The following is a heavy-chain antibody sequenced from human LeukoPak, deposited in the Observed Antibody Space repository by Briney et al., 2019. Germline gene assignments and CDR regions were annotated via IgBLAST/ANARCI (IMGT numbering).Heavy chain of an antibody. CDR2: IRSKAYGGTT. CDR3: TRDTSGLLWFGEFDY. J-gene: IGHJ4*02. V-gene: IGHV3-49*04. D-gene: IGHD3-10*01. Sequence: GGSLRLSCTASGFTFGDHAMSWVRQAPGKWLEWVGFIRSKAYGGTTEYAASVKGRFTISRDDSKSIAYLQMNSLKTEDTAVYYCTRDTSGLLWFGEFDYWGQGTLVTVSS. CDR1: GFTFGDHA.